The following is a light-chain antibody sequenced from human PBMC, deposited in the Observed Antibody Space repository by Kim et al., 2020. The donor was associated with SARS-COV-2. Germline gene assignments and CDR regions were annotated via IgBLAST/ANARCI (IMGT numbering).Light chain of an antibody. CDR1: IGHSSYA. J-gene: IGLJ3*02. CDR2: LNSDGSH. Sequence: APAKPTCPLGIGHSSYAIAWHQQQPEKGPRYLMKLNSDGSHSKGDGIPARFSGSSSGAERYLTISSLQSEDEADYYCQTWVTGIRVFGGGTQLTVL. CDR3: QTWVTGIRV. V-gene: IGLV4-69*01.